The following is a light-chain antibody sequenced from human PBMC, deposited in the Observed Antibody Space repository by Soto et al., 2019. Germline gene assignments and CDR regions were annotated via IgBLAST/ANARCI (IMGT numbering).Light chain of an antibody. V-gene: IGLV2-14*01. Sequence: QSALTQPASVSGSPGQSITISCTGTSSDVGGYNYVSWYQQHPVKAPKLMIYDVTNRPSGVSYRFSGSKSGNTASLTISGLQAEEEADYYCSSYTSSSTPYVFGTGTKVTVL. CDR2: DVT. CDR1: SSDVGGYNY. CDR3: SSYTSSSTPYV. J-gene: IGLJ1*01.